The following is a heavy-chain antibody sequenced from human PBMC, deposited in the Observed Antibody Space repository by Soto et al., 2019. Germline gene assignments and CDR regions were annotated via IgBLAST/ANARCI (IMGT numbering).Heavy chain of an antibody. CDR1: GYIFTSYW. J-gene: IGHJ4*02. D-gene: IGHD6-19*01. V-gene: IGHV5-51*01. Sequence: PVEFLKIACKGSGYIFTSYWICCFLQMPGKGLEWMGTIYPGDSDTRYSPSFQGQVTISADKSISTAYLQWSSLKASDTAMYYCARYVLAVAGPNFDYWGQGTLVTVSS. CDR2: IYPGDSDT. CDR3: ARYVLAVAGPNFDY.